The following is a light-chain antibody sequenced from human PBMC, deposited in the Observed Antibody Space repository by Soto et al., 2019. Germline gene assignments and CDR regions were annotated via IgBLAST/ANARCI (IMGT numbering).Light chain of an antibody. V-gene: IGKV1-39*01. J-gene: IGKJ3*01. CDR2: AAS. Sequence: DIQMTQSPSSLSASVGDRVTITCRASQSISSYLNWYQQKPWKAPKLLIYAASSLQSGVPPRFSGSGSDTDFTLNISRQHPEDFATYSCQQSYSTPFTFGPGTKVDIK. CDR3: QQSYSTPFT. CDR1: QSISSY.